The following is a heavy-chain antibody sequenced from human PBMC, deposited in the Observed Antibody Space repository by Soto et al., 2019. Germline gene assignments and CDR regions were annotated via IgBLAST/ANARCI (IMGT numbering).Heavy chain of an antibody. Sequence: QVQLVESGGGVVQPGRSLRLSCAASGFTFSSYAMHWVRQAPGKGLEWVAVISYDGSNKYYADSVKGRFTISRDNSKNTLYLQMNSLRAEDTAVYYCARAIGYYGSHPLYYYYGMDVWGQGTTVTVSS. J-gene: IGHJ6*02. V-gene: IGHV3-30-3*01. CDR2: ISYDGSNK. CDR1: GFTFSSYA. CDR3: ARAIGYYGSHPLYYYYGMDV. D-gene: IGHD1-26*01.